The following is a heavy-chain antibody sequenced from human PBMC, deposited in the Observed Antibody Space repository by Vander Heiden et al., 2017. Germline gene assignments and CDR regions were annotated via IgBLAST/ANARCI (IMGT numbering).Heavy chain of an antibody. CDR1: GFTFSSYG. D-gene: IGHD3-10*01. J-gene: IGHJ4*02. CDR3: AKDLSMGGITA. Sequence: GGGVVQPGRSLRLSCGGSGFTFSSYGMHWVRQAPGKGLEWVAVIAYDGSYKNYADSVKGRFTISRDDPKNTLYLQMNSLRAADTAVYFCAKDLSMGGITAWGQGTLVTVSS. CDR2: IAYDGSYK. V-gene: IGHV3-30*18.